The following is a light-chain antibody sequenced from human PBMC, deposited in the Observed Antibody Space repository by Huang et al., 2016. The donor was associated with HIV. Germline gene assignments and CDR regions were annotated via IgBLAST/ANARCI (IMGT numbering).Light chain of an antibody. CDR2: GSS. V-gene: IGKV3-15*01. CDR1: RSVSTN. CDR3: HQYNNWLLS. J-gene: IGKJ4*01. Sequence: IVMTQSPATLSVSPGERVTLSCRANRSVSTNLAWYQQRPGQAPRRPIYGSSTRAPGVPARFSGSGSGTDFSLTISSLQSEDFALYYCHQYNNWLLSFGGGTRVDI.